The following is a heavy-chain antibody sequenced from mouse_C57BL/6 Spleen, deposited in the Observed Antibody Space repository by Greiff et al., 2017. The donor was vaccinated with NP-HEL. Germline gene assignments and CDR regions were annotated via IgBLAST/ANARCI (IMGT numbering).Heavy chain of an antibody. V-gene: IGHV3-6*01. Sequence: EVQLQQSGPGLVKPSQSLSLTCSVTGYSITSGYYWNWIRQFPGNKLEWMGYISYDGSNNYNPSLKNRISITRDTSKNQFFLKLNSVTTEDTATYYCARERVYYGSSTPFAYWGQGTLVTVSA. CDR2: ISYDGSN. CDR1: GYSITSGYY. J-gene: IGHJ3*01. CDR3: ARERVYYGSSTPFAY. D-gene: IGHD1-1*01.